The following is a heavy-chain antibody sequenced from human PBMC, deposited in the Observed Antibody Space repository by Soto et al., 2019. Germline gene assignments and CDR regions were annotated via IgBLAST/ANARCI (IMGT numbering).Heavy chain of an antibody. CDR2: INAGNGNT. V-gene: IGHV1-3*01. D-gene: IGHD3-16*02. Sequence: ASVKVSCKASGYTFTSYAMHWVRQAPGQRLEWMGWINAGNGNTKYSQKFQGRVTITRDTSASTAYMELSSLRSEDTAVYYCARDAADYIWGSYRPALFYYYYMDVWGKGTTVTVSS. CDR3: ARDAADYIWGSYRPALFYYYYMDV. CDR1: GYTFTSYA. J-gene: IGHJ6*03.